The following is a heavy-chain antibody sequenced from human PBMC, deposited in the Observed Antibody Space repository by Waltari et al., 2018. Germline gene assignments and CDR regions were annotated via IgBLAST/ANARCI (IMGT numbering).Heavy chain of an antibody. CDR3: ARESSYDSSGQAPYFDY. J-gene: IGHJ4*02. CDR2: ISPICGTA. D-gene: IGHD3-22*01. Sequence: QVQLVQSGAEVKKPGSSVKVSCKASGGTFSSYAISWVRQAPGQGLEWMGGISPICGTANYAQKFQGRVTITADESTSTAYMELSSLRSEDTAVYYWARESSYDSSGQAPYFDYWGQGTLVTVSS. V-gene: IGHV1-69*12. CDR1: GGTFSSYA.